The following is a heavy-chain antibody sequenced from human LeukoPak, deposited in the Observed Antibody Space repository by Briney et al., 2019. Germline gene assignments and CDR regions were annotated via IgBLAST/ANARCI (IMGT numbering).Heavy chain of an antibody. D-gene: IGHD1-26*01. CDR3: ARERDSGSHRDDY. Sequence: QPGGSLRLSCAASGFTFSSHWVHWVRHAPGKGLVWVSRIISDGSTTTYADSVKGRFTISTDNANNTLYLQMRSLRAEDTAVYYCARERDSGSHRDDYRGQGTLVTVSS. J-gene: IGHJ4*02. CDR2: IISDGSTT. CDR1: GFTFSSHW. V-gene: IGHV3-74*01.